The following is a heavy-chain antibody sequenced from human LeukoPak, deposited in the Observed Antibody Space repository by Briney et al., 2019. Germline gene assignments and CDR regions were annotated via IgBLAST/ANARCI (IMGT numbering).Heavy chain of an antibody. V-gene: IGHV3-21*01. CDR2: ISSSSSYI. D-gene: IGHD3-10*01. CDR1: GFTFSSYG. Sequence: GESLRLSCAASGFTFSSYGINWVRQAPGKGLEWVSSISSSSSYIYYADSVKGRFTISRDNSKNSLYLQMNSLRAEDTAVYYCARVRYYGSGSYVDYWGQGTLVTVSS. J-gene: IGHJ4*02. CDR3: ARVRYYGSGSYVDY.